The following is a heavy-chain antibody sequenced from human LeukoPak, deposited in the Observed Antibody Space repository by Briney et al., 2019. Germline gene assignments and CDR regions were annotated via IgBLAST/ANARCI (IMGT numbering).Heavy chain of an antibody. Sequence: SETLSLTCTVSGGSINSYYWTWTRQPPGKGLEWIANVYNSGSTNYNPSLKSRVTISVDMFKNQFSLKLTSVTAADTAVYYCARLRSSMDVWGQGTTVTVSS. CDR3: ARLRSSMDV. CDR2: VYNSGST. J-gene: IGHJ6*02. V-gene: IGHV4-59*01. CDR1: GGSINSYY.